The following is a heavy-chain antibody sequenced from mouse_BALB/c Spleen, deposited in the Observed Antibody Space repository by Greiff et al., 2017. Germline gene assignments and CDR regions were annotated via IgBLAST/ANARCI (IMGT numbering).Heavy chain of an antibody. CDR1: GFNIKDYY. V-gene: IGHV14-1*02. Sequence: VQLQQSGAELVRSGASVKLSCTASGFNIKDYYMHWVKQRPEQGLEWIGWIDPENGNTIYDPKFQGKASITADTSSNTAYLQLSSLTSEDTAVYYCARNYGSSLDYWGQGTTLTVSS. J-gene: IGHJ2*01. CDR2: IDPENGNT. CDR3: ARNYGSSLDY. D-gene: IGHD1-1*01.